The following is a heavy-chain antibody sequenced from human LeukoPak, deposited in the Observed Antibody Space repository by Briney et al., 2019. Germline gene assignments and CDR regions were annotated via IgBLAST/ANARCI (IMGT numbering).Heavy chain of an antibody. V-gene: IGHV3-30*02. CDR1: GFTFSSYG. Sequence: GGSLRLSCAASGFTFSSYGMHWVRQAPGKGLEWVAFIRYDGSNKYYADSVKGRFTISRDNSKNTLYLQMNSLRAEDTAVYYCARWTVAYDAFDIWGQGTTVTVSS. CDR2: IRYDGSNK. D-gene: IGHD4-23*01. CDR3: ARWTVAYDAFDI. J-gene: IGHJ3*02.